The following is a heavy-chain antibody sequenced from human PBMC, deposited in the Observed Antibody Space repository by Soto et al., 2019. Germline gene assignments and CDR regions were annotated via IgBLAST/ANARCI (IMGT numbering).Heavy chain of an antibody. Sequence: EVQLVESGGGLVKPGGSLRLSCAASGFTFSSYSMNWVRQAPGKGLEWVSSISSSSSYIYYADSVKGRFTISRDNAKNSLYLQMNSLRAEDTAVYYCARGYSSSSPPGKYWGQGTLVTVSS. CDR2: ISSSSSYI. V-gene: IGHV3-21*01. CDR1: GFTFSSYS. CDR3: ARGYSSSSPPGKY. D-gene: IGHD6-6*01. J-gene: IGHJ4*02.